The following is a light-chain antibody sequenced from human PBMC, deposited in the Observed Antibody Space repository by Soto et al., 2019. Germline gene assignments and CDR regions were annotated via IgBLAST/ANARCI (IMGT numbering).Light chain of an antibody. V-gene: IGKV3-20*01. Sequence: EIVLTQSPGTLSLSPGERATLSCRASQTVRNNYLAWFQQKPGQAPRLLIYGASSRATGIPDRFSGSGSGTDFTLTINRLESEDFAVYFCQQYSDSPLTFGGGTKVEIK. CDR1: QTVRNNY. CDR2: GAS. J-gene: IGKJ4*01. CDR3: QQYSDSPLT.